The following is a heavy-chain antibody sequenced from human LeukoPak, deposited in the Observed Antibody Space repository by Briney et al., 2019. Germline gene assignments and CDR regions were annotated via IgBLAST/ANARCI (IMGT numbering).Heavy chain of an antibody. Sequence: PGGSLRLSCAASGFTFSSYSMNWVRQAPGKGLEWVSSISSSSSYIYYADSVKGRFTISRDNAKNSPYLQMNSLRAEDTAVYYCATPHPIAAAFDIWGQGTMVTVSS. CDR3: ATPHPIAAAFDI. CDR2: ISSSSSYI. V-gene: IGHV3-21*01. D-gene: IGHD6-13*01. J-gene: IGHJ3*02. CDR1: GFTFSSYS.